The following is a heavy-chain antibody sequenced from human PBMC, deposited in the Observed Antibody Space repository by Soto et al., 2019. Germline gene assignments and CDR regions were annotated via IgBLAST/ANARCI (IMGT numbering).Heavy chain of an antibody. CDR3: AKSGDYGLDAFDL. CDR1: NYSISSGYY. CDR2: IYQRGST. J-gene: IGHJ3*01. Sequence: PSETLSLTCAVSNYSISSGYYWGWIRQPPGKGLEYIGSIYQRGSTFYNPSLKSRITMSMDTSKNHFSLNLRSVTAADTAVYYCAKSGDYGLDAFDLWGQGTMVDVS. D-gene: IGHD4-17*01. V-gene: IGHV4-38-2*01.